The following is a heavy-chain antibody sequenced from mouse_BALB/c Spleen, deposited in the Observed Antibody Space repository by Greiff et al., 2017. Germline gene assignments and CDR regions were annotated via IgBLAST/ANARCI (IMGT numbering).Heavy chain of an antibody. CDR1: GFTFSSYA. D-gene: IGHD2-10*01. CDR3: ASLGLLWYPYYAMDY. J-gene: IGHJ4*01. CDR2: ISSGGSYT. V-gene: IGHV5-9-4*01. Sequence: EVKLMESGGGLVKPGGSLKLSCAASGFTFSSYAMSWVRQSPEKRLEWVAEISSGGSYTYYPDTVTGRFTISRDNAKNTLYLEMSSLRSEDTAMYYCASLGLLWYPYYAMDYWGQGTSVTVSS.